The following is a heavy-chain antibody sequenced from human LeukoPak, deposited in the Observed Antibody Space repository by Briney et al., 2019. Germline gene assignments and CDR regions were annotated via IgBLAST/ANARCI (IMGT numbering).Heavy chain of an antibody. J-gene: IGHJ4*02. V-gene: IGHV4-39*01. CDR2: INYSGRS. Sequence: SEPLSLTCTVSGDSISSSSYYWGWIRQPPGKGLGWIGNINYSGRSYYNPSLKSRVNISVATSKNPFSLKLSSVTAADTAVYYCARNPSLHIVVVTAIDYWGLGTLVTVSS. CDR1: GDSISSSSYY. D-gene: IGHD2-21*02. CDR3: ARNPSLHIVVVTAIDY.